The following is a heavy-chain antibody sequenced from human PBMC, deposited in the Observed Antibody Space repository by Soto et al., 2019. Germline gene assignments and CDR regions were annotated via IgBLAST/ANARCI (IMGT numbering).Heavy chain of an antibody. Sequence: PSETLSLTCTVSGGSISSYYWSWIRQPPGKGLEWIGYIYYSGSTNYNPSLKSRVTISVDTSKNQFSLKLSSVTAADTAVYYCARGGDGYDYYYYGMDGWGQGTTVTVSS. CDR1: GGSISSYY. CDR2: IYYSGST. CDR3: ARGGDGYDYYYYGMDG. V-gene: IGHV4-59*01. J-gene: IGHJ6*01. D-gene: IGHD3-16*01.